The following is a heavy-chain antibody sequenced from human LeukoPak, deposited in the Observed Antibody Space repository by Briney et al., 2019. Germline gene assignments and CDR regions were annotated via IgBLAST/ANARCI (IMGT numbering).Heavy chain of an antibody. D-gene: IGHD2-15*01. Sequence: GGSLRLSCAASGFNFNNYWMSWLRQAPGKGLEWVGRIKSNIDGGTTDYAAPVNGRFSISRDDSKNTLYLQMNSLKTEDTAIYYCTRGYCSGGGCSGFHNWFDPWGQGTLVTVSS. V-gene: IGHV3-15*01. CDR1: GFNFNNYW. CDR2: IKSNIDGGTT. J-gene: IGHJ5*02. CDR3: TRGYCSGGGCSGFHNWFDP.